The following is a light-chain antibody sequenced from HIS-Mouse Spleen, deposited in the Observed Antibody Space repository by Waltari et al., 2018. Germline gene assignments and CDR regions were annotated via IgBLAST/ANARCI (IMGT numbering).Light chain of an antibody. J-gene: IGLJ2*01. Sequence: QAGLTQPPSVSKGLRQTATLTCTGNSNIVGNQGAAWLQQHQGHPPKLLSYRNNNRPSGISERFSASRSGNTASLTITGLQPEDEADYYCSALDSSLSALYVVFGGGTKLTVL. CDR1: SNIVGNQG. V-gene: IGLV10-54*02. CDR3: SALDSSLSALYVV. CDR2: RNN.